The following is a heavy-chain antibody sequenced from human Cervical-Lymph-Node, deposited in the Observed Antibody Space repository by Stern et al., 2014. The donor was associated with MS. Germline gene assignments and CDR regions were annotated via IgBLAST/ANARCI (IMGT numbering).Heavy chain of an antibody. D-gene: IGHD4-23*01. Sequence: QDQLVQSGAAVKKPGASVKVSCKVSGNSLSELSVYWVRQAPGEGLEWMGGFDREDGERIYAQKFQGRVTVTEDIFRNTAYMELSSLRSEDTAVYYCVRAVTFYGMDVWGQGTMVTVSS. CDR3: VRAVTFYGMDV. CDR2: FDREDGER. CDR1: GNSLSELS. V-gene: IGHV1-24*01. J-gene: IGHJ6*02.